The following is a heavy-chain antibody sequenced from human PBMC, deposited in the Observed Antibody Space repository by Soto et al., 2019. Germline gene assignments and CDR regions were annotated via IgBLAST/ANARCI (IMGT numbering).Heavy chain of an antibody. CDR3: ASAQPMVRGVIMSVSWSEH. CDR2: IIPIFGTA. D-gene: IGHD3-10*01. V-gene: IGHV1-69*13. CDR1: GGTFSSYA. J-gene: IGHJ5*02. Sequence: VASVKVSCKASGGTFSSYAISWVRQAPGEGLEWMGGIIPIFGTANYAQKFQGRVTITADESTSTAYMELSSLRSEDTAVYYCASAQPMVRGVIMSVSWSEHWGQRRLVTSSS.